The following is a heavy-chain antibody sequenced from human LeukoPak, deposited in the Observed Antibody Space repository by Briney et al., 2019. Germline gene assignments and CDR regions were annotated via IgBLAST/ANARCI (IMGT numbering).Heavy chain of an antibody. CDR2: INHSGST. D-gene: IGHD2-15*01. J-gene: IGHJ4*02. CDR3: ARYRPMMWYGIDY. V-gene: IGHV4-34*01. Sequence: KPSETLSLTCAVYGGSFSGYYWSWIRQPPGKGLEWIGEINHSGSTNYNPSLKSRVTISVDTSKNQFSLKLSSVTAANTAVYYCARYRPMMWYGIDYWGQGTLVTVSS. CDR1: GGSFSGYY.